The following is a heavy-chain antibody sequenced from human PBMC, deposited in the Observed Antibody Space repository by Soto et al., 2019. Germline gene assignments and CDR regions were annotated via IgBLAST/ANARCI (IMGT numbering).Heavy chain of an antibody. Sequence: QVQLVESGGGVVQPRRSLRLSCAASGFTFSSYGMHWVRQAPGKGLEWVAVISYDGSNKYYADSVKGRFTISRDNSKNTLYLQMNSLRAEDTAVYYCAKDRGYSGYDWYPADYWGQGTLVTVSS. CDR3: AKDRGYSGYDWYPADY. V-gene: IGHV3-30*18. D-gene: IGHD5-12*01. CDR2: ISYDGSNK. CDR1: GFTFSSYG. J-gene: IGHJ4*02.